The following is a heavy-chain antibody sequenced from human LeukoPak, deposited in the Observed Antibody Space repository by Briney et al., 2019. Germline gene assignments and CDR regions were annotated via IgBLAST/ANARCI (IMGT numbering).Heavy chain of an antibody. CDR3: ARHESAVGPLFH. CDR1: GGTLSRYY. D-gene: IGHD1-26*01. V-gene: IGHV4-59*08. J-gene: IGHJ4*02. CDR2: IYTTGST. Sequence: PSETLSLTCTVSGGTLSRYYRSWIRHTPRKGLEWIGYIYTTGSTNSSPSLKSRVTISVDTSKNQFSLILRSVTAADTAMYYCARHESAVGPLFHWGQGGLVTVSS.